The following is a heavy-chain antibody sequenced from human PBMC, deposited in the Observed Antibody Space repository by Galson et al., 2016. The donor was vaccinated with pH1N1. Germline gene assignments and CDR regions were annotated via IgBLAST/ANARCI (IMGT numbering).Heavy chain of an antibody. J-gene: IGHJ4*02. D-gene: IGHD6-19*01. CDR2: INYIGGNI. CDR3: ARRPGIAVPGLLDF. CDR1: GFTFGDYG. V-gene: IGHV3-20*04. Sequence: SLGLSCAASGFTFGDYGMTWVRQAPGKGLEWVASINYIGGNIAYADSMKGRFTISRDNAKSSLYLQMNSLRAEDTALYYCARRPGIAVPGLLDFWGQGTLVIVSS.